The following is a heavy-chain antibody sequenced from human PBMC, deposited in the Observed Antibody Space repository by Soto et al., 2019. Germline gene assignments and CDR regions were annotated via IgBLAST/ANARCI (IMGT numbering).Heavy chain of an antibody. CDR3: ARDVVPQTGACWLER. Sequence: GASVKVSCKASGYTFTSYGISWVRQAPGRGLEWMEWISAYNGNTNYAQKLQGRVTMTTDTSTSTAYMEMRSMRSDDTALYYCARDVVPQTGACWLERWGEGTLITV. CDR2: ISAYNGNT. V-gene: IGHV1-18*01. CDR1: GYTFTSYG. J-gene: IGHJ5*02. D-gene: IGHD7-27*01.